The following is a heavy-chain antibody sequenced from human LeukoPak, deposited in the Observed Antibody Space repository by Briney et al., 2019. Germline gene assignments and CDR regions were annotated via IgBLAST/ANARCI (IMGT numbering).Heavy chain of an antibody. V-gene: IGHV3-64*01. CDR3: ARSPYGDWTYFDY. J-gene: IGHJ4*02. CDR2: ISSNGGNT. CDR1: GFTFSSYA. Sequence: GGSLRLSCAASGFTFSSYAMHWVRQAPGKGLEYVSAISSNGGNTYYANSVKGRFTISRDNSKNTLYLQMGSLRAEDMAVYYCARSPYGDWTYFDYWGQGTLVTVSS. D-gene: IGHD4-17*01.